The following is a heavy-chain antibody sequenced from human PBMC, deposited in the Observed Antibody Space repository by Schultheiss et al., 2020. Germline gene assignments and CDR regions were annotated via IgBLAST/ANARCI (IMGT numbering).Heavy chain of an antibody. V-gene: IGHV3-30-3*02. Sequence: GGSLRLSCAASGFTFSSYAMHWVRQAPGKGLEWVAVISYDGSNKYYADSVKGRFTISRDNSKNTLYLQMNSLRAEDTAVYYCAKCITIFGVVIHYYYYGMDVWGQGTTVTVSS. CDR3: AKCITIFGVVIHYYYYGMDV. J-gene: IGHJ6*02. D-gene: IGHD3-3*01. CDR1: GFTFSSYA. CDR2: ISYDGSNK.